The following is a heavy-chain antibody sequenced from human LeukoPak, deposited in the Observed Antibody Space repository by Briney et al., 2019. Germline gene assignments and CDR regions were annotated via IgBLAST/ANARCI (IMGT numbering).Heavy chain of an antibody. D-gene: IGHD6-13*01. V-gene: IGHV3-15*01. CDR2: IKSKTDGGTT. CDR3: TTSVPWYTEVVNDY. Sequence: GGSLRLSCAASGFTFSNAWMSWVRQAPGKGLEWVGRIKSKTDGGTTDYAVPVNGRFTISRDDSKNTLYLQMNSLKTEDTAVYYCTTSVPWYTEVVNDYWGQGTLVTVSS. CDR1: GFTFSNAW. J-gene: IGHJ4*02.